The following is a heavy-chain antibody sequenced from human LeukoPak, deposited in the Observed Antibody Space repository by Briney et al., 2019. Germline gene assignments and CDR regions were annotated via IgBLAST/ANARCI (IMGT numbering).Heavy chain of an antibody. CDR3: AKVMPPGRILFYSYYMDV. CDR2: IRYDGSNE. CDR1: GFQFSGYG. Sequence: GGSLRLSCAASGFQFSGYGLHWVRQGPDKGLEWVAFIRYDGSNEYYADSVKGRFTISRDKSKNTLSLQMNRLRVEDTAVYYCAKVMPPGRILFYSYYMDVWGRGTTVTVSS. J-gene: IGHJ6*03. D-gene: IGHD2-15*01. V-gene: IGHV3-30*02.